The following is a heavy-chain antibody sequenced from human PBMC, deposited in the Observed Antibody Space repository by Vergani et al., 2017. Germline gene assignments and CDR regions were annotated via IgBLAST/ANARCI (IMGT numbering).Heavy chain of an antibody. CDR1: GAAIKDFY. V-gene: IGHV4-59*01. Sequence: QVQLQESGPGLVKPSETLSLTCTVSGAAIKDFYWSWFRQPPGKGLEWIGYVYYTGSTTYNPSLKSRVTISVDTSNNQFSLRMTSLTAADTAIYYCARDRDLYCRSTTSGHNWFDPGGQGSLVTVSS. J-gene: IGHJ5*02. CDR3: ARDRDLYCRSTTSGHNWFDP. D-gene: IGHD2-15*01. CDR2: VYYTGST.